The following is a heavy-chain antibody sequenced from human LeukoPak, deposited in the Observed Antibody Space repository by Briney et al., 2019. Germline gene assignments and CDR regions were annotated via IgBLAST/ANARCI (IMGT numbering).Heavy chain of an antibody. CDR2: IYHSGST. CDR3: ASKWLGLNY. Sequence: PSETLSLTCAVSGGSISSSNWWSWVRQPPGKGLEWIGEIYHSGSTNYIPSLKSRVTISVDKSKNQFSLRLSSVTAADTAVYHCASKWLGLNYWGQGTLVTVSS. CDR1: GGSISSSNW. V-gene: IGHV4-4*02. J-gene: IGHJ4*02. D-gene: IGHD6-19*01.